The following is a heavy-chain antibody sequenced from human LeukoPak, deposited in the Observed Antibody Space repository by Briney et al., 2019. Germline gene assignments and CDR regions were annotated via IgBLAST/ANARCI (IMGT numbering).Heavy chain of an antibody. V-gene: IGHV3-21*01. J-gene: IGHJ4*02. D-gene: IGHD6-19*01. CDR3: ARPGGYSSGWYYFDY. Sequence: GGSLRLSCAASGFTFSSYSMNWVRQAPGKGLEWVSSISSSSSYIYYADSVKGRFTISRDNAKNSLYLQMNSLRAEDTAAYYCARPGGYSSGWYYFDYWGQGTLVTVSS. CDR2: ISSSSSYI. CDR1: GFTFSSYS.